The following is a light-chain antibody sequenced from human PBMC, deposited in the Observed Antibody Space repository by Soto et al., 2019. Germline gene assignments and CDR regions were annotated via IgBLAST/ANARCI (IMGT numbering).Light chain of an antibody. J-gene: IGKJ5*01. V-gene: IGKV3-20*01. Sequence: EFLLTQSPGTLSLSPGERATLSCRASQTVRNNYLAWYQQKPGQAPRLLIYDASSRATGIPERFSGGGSGTDFTLTINSLQAEDCEVYYCQQYYNWPRTFGQGTRLEIK. CDR3: QQYYNWPRT. CDR2: DAS. CDR1: QTVRNNY.